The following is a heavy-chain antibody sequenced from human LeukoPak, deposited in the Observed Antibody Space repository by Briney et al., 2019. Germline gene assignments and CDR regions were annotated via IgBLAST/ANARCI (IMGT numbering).Heavy chain of an antibody. J-gene: IGHJ4*02. Sequence: GGSLRLPCAASGFTFSSYWMSWVRQAPGKGLEWVANIKQDGSEKYYVDSVKGRFTISRDNAKNSLYLQMNSLRAEDTAVYYCARETHPTQAVYSMIVVVSAIDYWGQGTLVTVSS. CDR2: IKQDGSEK. CDR1: GFTFSSYW. CDR3: ARETHPTQAVYSMIVVVSAIDY. V-gene: IGHV3-7*01. D-gene: IGHD3-22*01.